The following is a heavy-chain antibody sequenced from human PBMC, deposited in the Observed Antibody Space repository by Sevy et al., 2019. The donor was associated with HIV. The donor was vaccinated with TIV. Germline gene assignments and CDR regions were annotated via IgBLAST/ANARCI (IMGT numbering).Heavy chain of an antibody. CDR2: ISGSGGIT. Sequence: GGSLRLSCAASGFTFSSYAMSWVRQAPGKGLEWVSAISGSGGITYYADSVKGRFTISRDNSKNTLYLQMNSLRAEDTAVYYCAKKPRGADDAFDIWGQGTMVTVSS. J-gene: IGHJ3*02. D-gene: IGHD3-10*01. CDR1: GFTFSSYA. CDR3: AKKPRGADDAFDI. V-gene: IGHV3-23*01.